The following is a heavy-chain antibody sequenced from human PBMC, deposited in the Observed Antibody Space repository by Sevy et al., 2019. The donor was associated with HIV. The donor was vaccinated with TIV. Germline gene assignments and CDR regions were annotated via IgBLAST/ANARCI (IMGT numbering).Heavy chain of an antibody. Sequence: GGSLRLSCAASGFTVSSNYMSWVRQAPGKGLEWVSVIYSGGSTYYADSVKGRFTISRDNSKNTLYLQMNSLRAEDTAVYYCARGFHGYFSSFDYWGPGTLVTVSS. CDR3: ARGFHGYFSSFDY. J-gene: IGHJ4*02. D-gene: IGHD5-18*01. V-gene: IGHV3-53*01. CDR2: IYSGGST. CDR1: GFTVSSNY.